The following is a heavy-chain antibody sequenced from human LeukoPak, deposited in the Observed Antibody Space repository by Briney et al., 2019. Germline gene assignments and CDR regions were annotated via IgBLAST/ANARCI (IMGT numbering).Heavy chain of an antibody. CDR1: GGSISSGGYY. Sequence: SETLSPTCTVSGGSISSGGYYWGWIRQPPGKGLEWIGSIYYSGSTDYNPSLKSRVTISVDTSKNQFSLKLTSVTAADGGVYYCARQYSSGWPWFDPWGQGTLVTVSS. V-gene: IGHV4-39*01. D-gene: IGHD6-19*01. J-gene: IGHJ5*02. CDR3: ARQYSSGWPWFDP. CDR2: IYYSGST.